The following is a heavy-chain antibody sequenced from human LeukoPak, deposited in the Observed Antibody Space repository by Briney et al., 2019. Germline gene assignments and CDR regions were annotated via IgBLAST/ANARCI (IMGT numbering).Heavy chain of an antibody. Sequence: GGTLRLSCAASGFTFSSYAMSWVRQAPGKGLEWVSAISGSGGSTYYADSVKGRFTISRDNSKNTLYLQMNSLRAEDTAVYYCAKEYYDFWSGYPHDYWGQGTLVTVSS. CDR3: AKEYYDFWSGYPHDY. CDR1: GFTFSSYA. V-gene: IGHV3-23*01. D-gene: IGHD3-3*01. CDR2: ISGSGGST. J-gene: IGHJ4*02.